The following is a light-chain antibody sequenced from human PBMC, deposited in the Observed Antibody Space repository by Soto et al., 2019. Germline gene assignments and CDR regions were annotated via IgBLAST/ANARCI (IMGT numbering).Light chain of an antibody. CDR1: SSNIGTNA. Sequence: QSVLTQPPSASGTPGQRVTISCSGSSSNIGTNAVSWYQQLPGTAPKLLIYSGIQRPSGVPDRFSGSKSGTSASLAISGLQSEDEADYYCAAWDDSLNGWVFGTGTKVTVL. CDR2: SGI. CDR3: AAWDDSLNGWV. V-gene: IGLV1-44*01. J-gene: IGLJ1*01.